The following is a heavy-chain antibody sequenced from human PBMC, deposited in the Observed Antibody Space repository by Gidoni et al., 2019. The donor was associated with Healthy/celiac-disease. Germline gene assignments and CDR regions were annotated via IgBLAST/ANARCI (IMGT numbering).Heavy chain of an antibody. D-gene: IGHD6-13*01. CDR1: GGSVSSGSYY. CDR2: IYYSGST. CDR3: ARDPMGIAADGHYYYYMDV. Sequence: QVQLQESGPGLVKPSETLPLTCTVSGGSVSSGSYYWSWIRQPPGKGLEWIGYIYYSGSTNYNPSLKSRVTISVDTSKNQFSLKLSSVTAADTAVYYCARDPMGIAADGHYYYYMDVWGKGTTVTVSS. V-gene: IGHV4-61*01. J-gene: IGHJ6*03.